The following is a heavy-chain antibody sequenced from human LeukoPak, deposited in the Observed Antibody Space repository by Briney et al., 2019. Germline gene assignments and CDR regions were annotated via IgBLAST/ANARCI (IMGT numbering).Heavy chain of an antibody. CDR1: GTPIDVGY. CDR3: ARGSGSSGSPLFDY. CDR2: IYYSGST. D-gene: IGHD3-22*01. Sequence: PSETLTLSCAVSGTPIDVGYWSWFRQPPGKGLEWIGYIYYSGSTNYNPSLKSRVTISVDTSKNQFSLKLSSVTAADTAVYYCARGSGSSGSPLFDYWGQGTLVTVSS. J-gene: IGHJ4*02. V-gene: IGHV4-59*01.